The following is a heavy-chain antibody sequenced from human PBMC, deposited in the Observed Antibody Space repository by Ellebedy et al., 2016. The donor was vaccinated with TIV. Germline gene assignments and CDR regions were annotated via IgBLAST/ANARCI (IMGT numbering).Heavy chain of an antibody. J-gene: IGHJ6*02. CDR2: ISGSGGST. D-gene: IGHD6-13*01. CDR1: GFTFSSYA. Sequence: PGGSLRLSCAASGFTFSSYAMSWVRQAPRKWLEWVSAISGSGGSTYYADSVKGRFTISSDNSKNTRYLQMNSLRADDTAVYYCAKELVYRSSWYRYGGDYYGMDVWGQGTTVTVSS. V-gene: IGHV3-23*01. CDR3: AKELVYRSSWYRYGGDYYGMDV.